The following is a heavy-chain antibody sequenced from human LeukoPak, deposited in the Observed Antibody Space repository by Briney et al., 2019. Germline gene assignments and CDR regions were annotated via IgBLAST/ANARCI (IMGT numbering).Heavy chain of an antibody. CDR1: GGSITSGDYY. CDR3: ARDHRILYSV. CDR2: IYYSGST. V-gene: IGHV4-30-4*01. J-gene: IGHJ6*02. D-gene: IGHD2-15*01. Sequence: SETLSLTCTVSGGSITSGDYYWSWIRQPPGKGLEWIGYIYYSGSTYYNPSLKSRVTISVDTSKNQFSLKLSSVTAADTAVYYCARDHRILYSVWGQGTTVTVSS.